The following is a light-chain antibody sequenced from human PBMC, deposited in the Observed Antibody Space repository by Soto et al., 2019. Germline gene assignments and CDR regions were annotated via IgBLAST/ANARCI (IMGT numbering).Light chain of an antibody. CDR1: QSVSTN. J-gene: IGKJ5*01. CDR2: GAS. Sequence: EIVMTQSPATLSVSPGERATLACRASQSVSTNLAWYQQIPGQAPRLLIYGASIRATGIPARFSGSGSGTEFTLTISSLQSEDFPVYYCQQYNNWPPISFGQGTRLQIK. CDR3: QQYNNWPPIS. V-gene: IGKV3-15*01.